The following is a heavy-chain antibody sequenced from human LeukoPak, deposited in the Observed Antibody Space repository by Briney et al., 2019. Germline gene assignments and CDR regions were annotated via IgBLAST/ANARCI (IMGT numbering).Heavy chain of an antibody. V-gene: IGHV4-39*07. CDR2: IYYSGST. J-gene: IGHJ4*02. CDR3: ARDREGVTFDY. Sequence: SETLSLTCTVSGGSISSSSYYWGWIRQPPGKGLEWIGSIYYSGSTYYNPSLKSRVTISVDTSKNQFSLKLSSVTAADTAVYYCARDREGVTFDYWGQGTLVTVSS. CDR1: GGSISSSSYY. D-gene: IGHD2-21*02.